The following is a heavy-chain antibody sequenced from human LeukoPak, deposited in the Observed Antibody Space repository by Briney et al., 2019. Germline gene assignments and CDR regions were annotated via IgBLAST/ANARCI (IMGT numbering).Heavy chain of an antibody. CDR3: ARDQQLWYDQGGY. CDR1: GFTFSSYA. V-gene: IGHV3-23*01. J-gene: IGHJ4*02. CDR2: ISGSGGST. Sequence: QPGGSLRLSCAASGFTFSSYAMSWVRQAPGKGLEWVSAISGSGGSTYYADSVKGRFTISRDNSKNTLYLQMNSLRAEDTAVYYCARDQQLWYDQGGYWGQGTLVTVSS. D-gene: IGHD5-18*01.